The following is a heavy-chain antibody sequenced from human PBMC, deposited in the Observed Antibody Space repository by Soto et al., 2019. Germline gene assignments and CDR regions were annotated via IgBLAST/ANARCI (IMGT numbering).Heavy chain of an antibody. CDR3: AKTDTQAVAAPFDY. D-gene: IGHD6-19*01. Sequence: PGGSLRLSCAASGFTFSSYGMHWVRQAPGKGLEWVAVISYDGSNKYYADSVKGRFTISRDNSKNTLYLQMNSLRAEDTAVYYCAKTDTQAVAAPFDYWGQGTLVTVSS. V-gene: IGHV3-30*18. CDR2: ISYDGSNK. J-gene: IGHJ4*02. CDR1: GFTFSSYG.